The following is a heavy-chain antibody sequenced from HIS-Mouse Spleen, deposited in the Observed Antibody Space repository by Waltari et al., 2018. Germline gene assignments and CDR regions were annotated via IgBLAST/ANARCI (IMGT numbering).Heavy chain of an antibody. CDR3: AREIPYSSSWYDWYFDL. CDR2: IYYWGST. V-gene: IGHV4-39*07. D-gene: IGHD6-13*01. J-gene: IGHJ2*01. CDR1: GGSISSSSYY. Sequence: QLQLQESGPGLVKPSETLSLTCTVSGGSISSSSYYWGWIRQPPGKGLEGIGSIYYWGSTYSNPSLKSRVTISVDTSKNQFSLKLSSVTAADTAVYYCAREIPYSSSWYDWYFDLWGRGTLVTVSS.